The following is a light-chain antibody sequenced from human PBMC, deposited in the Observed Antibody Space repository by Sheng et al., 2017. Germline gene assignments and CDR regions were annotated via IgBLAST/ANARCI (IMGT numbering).Light chain of an antibody. CDR3: QQYGSSWT. V-gene: IGKV3-15*01. J-gene: IGKJ1*01. CDR2: GTS. Sequence: EIVMTQSPATLSVSPGERATLSCRASQSISNNLAWYQQKPGQAPRLLIYGTSTRATGLPARFSGSGSGTEFTLTISSLQSEDFAVYYCQQYGSSWTFGQGTKVEIK. CDR1: QSISNN.